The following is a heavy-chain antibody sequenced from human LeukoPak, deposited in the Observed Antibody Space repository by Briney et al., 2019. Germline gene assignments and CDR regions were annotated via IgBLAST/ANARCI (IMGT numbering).Heavy chain of an antibody. D-gene: IGHD4-17*01. Sequence: SETLSLTCTVSGGSISGSSYYWGWIRQPPGKGLEWIGSIYYSGSTYYNPSLKSRVTISVDTSKNQFSLKLSSVTAADTAVYYCATNPYGDYFFDYWGQGTLVTVSS. CDR3: ATNPYGDYFFDY. CDR2: IYYSGST. J-gene: IGHJ4*02. CDR1: GGSISGSSYY. V-gene: IGHV4-39*01.